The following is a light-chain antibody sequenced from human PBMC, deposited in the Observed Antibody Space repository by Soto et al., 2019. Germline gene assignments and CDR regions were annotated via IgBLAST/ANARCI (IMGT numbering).Light chain of an antibody. V-gene: IGLV1-36*01. CDR1: ISNIGNNA. CDR3: AAWDDSLNGYV. Sequence: QYVLTQAPSVSEAPSQRFTISCSGSISNIGNNAVNLYQQLPGKAPKLLIYYDDLLPSGVSDRFSGSKSGTSASLAISGLQSEDEADYYCAAWDDSLNGYVFGTGTKVTVL. CDR2: YDD. J-gene: IGLJ1*01.